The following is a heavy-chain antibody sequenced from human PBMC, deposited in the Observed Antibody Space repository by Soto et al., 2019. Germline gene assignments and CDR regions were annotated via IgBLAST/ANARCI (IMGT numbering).Heavy chain of an antibody. CDR3: ARDSGIAVAGTLPRSYYYGMDV. CDR2: IYSGGST. CDR1: GFTVSSNY. J-gene: IGHJ6*02. V-gene: IGHV3-53*01. Sequence: GGSLRLSCAASGFTVSSNYMSWVRQAPGKGLEWVSVIYSGGSTYYADSVKGRFTISRDNSKNTLYLQMNSLRAEDTAVYYCARDSGIAVAGTLPRSYYYGMDVWGQGTTVTVSS. D-gene: IGHD6-19*01.